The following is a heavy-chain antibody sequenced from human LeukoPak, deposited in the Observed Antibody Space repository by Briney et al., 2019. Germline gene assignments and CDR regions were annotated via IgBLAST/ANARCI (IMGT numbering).Heavy chain of an antibody. CDR3: ARGLPKAVFGMVIED. CDR1: GYPFTSYN. V-gene: IGHV1-8*01. J-gene: IGHJ1*01. CDR2: MNTNSGNT. D-gene: IGHD3-3*01. Sequence: VASVKVSCKASGYPFTSYNVNWVRQATGQGLEWMGWMNTNSGNTGYSQNFQGRVTMTRDTSISTAYMELSSLMSEDTAAYYCARGLPKAVFGMVIEDWGQGTLVTVSS.